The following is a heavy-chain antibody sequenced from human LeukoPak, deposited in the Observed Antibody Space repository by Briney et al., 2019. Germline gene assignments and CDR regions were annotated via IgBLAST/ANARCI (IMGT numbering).Heavy chain of an antibody. D-gene: IGHD4-17*01. J-gene: IGHJ4*02. V-gene: IGHV3-23*01. Sequence: GGSLRLSCAASGFTLSSHAMSWVRQAPGKGLEWVSAISRSGGSTYYADSVKGRFTISRDNSKNTLYLQMNSLRAEDTAVYYCAKAFRDYVPFDYWGQGTLVTVSS. CDR1: GFTLSSHA. CDR2: ISRSGGST. CDR3: AKAFRDYVPFDY.